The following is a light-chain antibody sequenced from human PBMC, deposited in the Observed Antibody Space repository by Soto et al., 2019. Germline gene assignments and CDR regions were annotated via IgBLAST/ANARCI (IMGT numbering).Light chain of an antibody. J-gene: IGLJ3*02. V-gene: IGLV2-8*01. CDR3: SSYAGSNSWV. CDR2: EVN. CDR1: SSDVGGYNY. Sequence: QSVLTQPPSASGSPGQSVTISCTGTSSDVGGYNYVSWYQQHPGKAPKLMIYEVNKRPSGVPDRFSGSKSGNTASLTVSGLQAEDEADYYCSSYAGSNSWVFGGGTKRPS.